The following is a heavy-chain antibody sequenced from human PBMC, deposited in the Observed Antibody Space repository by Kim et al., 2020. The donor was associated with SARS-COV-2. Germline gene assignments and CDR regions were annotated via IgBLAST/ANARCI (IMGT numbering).Heavy chain of an antibody. CDR3: ARLSASYGNYYYYALDV. D-gene: IGHD3-16*01. CDR1: GYSFTSYW. V-gene: IGHV5-51*01. J-gene: IGHJ6*04. CDR2: IYPGDSDT. Sequence: GESLKISCKGSGYSFTSYWIGWVRQMPGKGLEWMGIIYPGDSDTRYSPSFQGQVTISADKSISTAYLQWSSLKASDTARYYCARLSASYGNYYYYALDVWARETRVTVSS.